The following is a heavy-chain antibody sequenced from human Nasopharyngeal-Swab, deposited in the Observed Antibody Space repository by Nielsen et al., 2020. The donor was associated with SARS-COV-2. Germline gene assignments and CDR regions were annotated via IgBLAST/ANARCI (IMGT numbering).Heavy chain of an antibody. J-gene: IGHJ4*02. D-gene: IGHD3-22*01. CDR1: GFSLSTSGVG. CDR2: IYWDDDK. V-gene: IGHV2-5*02. CDR3: ALCRTMKLDS. Sequence: SGPTLVKPTQTLTLTCTFSGFSLSTSGVGVGWIRQPPGKALEWLALIYWDDDKRYNPSLKTRLTITKGTAENQVVLTMTNVDLVDTATYYCALCRTMKLDSWGQGTLVTVSS.